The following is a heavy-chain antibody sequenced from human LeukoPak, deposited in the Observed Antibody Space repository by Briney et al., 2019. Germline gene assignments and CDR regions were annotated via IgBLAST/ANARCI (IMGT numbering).Heavy chain of an antibody. Sequence: GGSLRLSCAASGFTFSDYYMTWIRQAPGKGLEWVSYISSSGITIYYADSVKGRFTISRDNAKESLYLEMNSLRAEDTAVYYCARDHSNWNYAPDFWGQGTLVIVSS. CDR2: ISSSGITI. J-gene: IGHJ4*02. V-gene: IGHV3-11*01. CDR1: GFTFSDYY. CDR3: ARDHSNWNYAPDF. D-gene: IGHD1-7*01.